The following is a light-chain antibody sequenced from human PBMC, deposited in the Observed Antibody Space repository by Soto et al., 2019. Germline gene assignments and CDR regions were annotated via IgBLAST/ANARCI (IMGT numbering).Light chain of an antibody. Sequence: DVVMTHSPLSLPVTLGQPASISCRSIQSLVHSDGIAYFSWFQQRPGRSPRRLIYKVSNRDSGVPARFSGSGSGTDFALKISRVEAEDVGVYYCMQGTHWPITFGQGTRLEIK. V-gene: IGKV2-30*02. CDR1: QSLVHSDGIAY. CDR3: MQGTHWPIT. J-gene: IGKJ5*01. CDR2: KVS.